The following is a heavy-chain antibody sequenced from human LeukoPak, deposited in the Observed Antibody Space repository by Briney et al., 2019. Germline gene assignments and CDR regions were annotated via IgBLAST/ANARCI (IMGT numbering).Heavy chain of an antibody. V-gene: IGHV4-39*07. CDR3: ARDLLGGGYDFWSGYSDY. CDR2: IYYSGST. CDR1: GGSISSSSYY. J-gene: IGHJ4*02. Sequence: PSETLSLACTVSGGSISSSSYYWGWIRQPPGKGLEWIGRIYYSGSTYYNPSLKSRVTISVDTSKNQFSLKLSSVTAADTAVYYCARDLLGGGYDFWSGYSDYWGQGPLVTVSS. D-gene: IGHD3-3*01.